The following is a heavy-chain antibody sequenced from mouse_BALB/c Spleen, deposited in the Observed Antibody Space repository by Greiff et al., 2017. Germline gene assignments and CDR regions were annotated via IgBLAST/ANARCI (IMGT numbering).Heavy chain of an antibody. D-gene: IGHD2-10*01. Sequence: VKLVESGPGLVAPSQSLSITCTVSGFSLTSYGVHWVRQPPGKGLEWLGVIWAGGSTNYNSALMSRLSISKDNSKSQVFLKMNSLQTDDTAMYYCARDPLPSYYDAMDYWGQGTSVTVSS. CDR2: IWAGGST. CDR1: GFSLTSYG. CDR3: ARDPLPSYYDAMDY. V-gene: IGHV2-9*02. J-gene: IGHJ4*01.